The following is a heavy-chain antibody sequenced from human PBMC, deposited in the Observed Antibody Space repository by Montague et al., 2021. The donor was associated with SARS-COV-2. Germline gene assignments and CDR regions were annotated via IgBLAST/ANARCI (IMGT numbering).Heavy chain of an antibody. J-gene: IGHJ6*02. Sequence: TLSLTCTVSGGSISAGYYWTWIRQIPGKGLEWIGYIYYSGSTYYNPSLKSRVIMSIDTSKHQFSLKVSSVTAADTATYFCASAIAVADTHYYYYGMDVWGQGTTVTVS. CDR3: ASAIAVADTHYYYYGMDV. V-gene: IGHV4-31*03. CDR1: GGSISAGYY. CDR2: IYYSGST. D-gene: IGHD6-19*01.